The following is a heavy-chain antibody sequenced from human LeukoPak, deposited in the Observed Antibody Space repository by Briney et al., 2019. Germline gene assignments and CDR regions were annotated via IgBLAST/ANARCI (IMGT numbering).Heavy chain of an antibody. CDR2: ISDSGDST. D-gene: IGHD5-24*01. CDR3: AKKMTITGWLYYFDY. J-gene: IGHJ4*02. V-gene: IGHV3-23*01. CDR1: RFTFSSYA. Sequence: GGSLRLSCAASRFTFSSYALSWVRQAPGRGLEWVSAISDSGDSTYYADSVKGRFTVSRDNSKNTLYLQMNSLRAEDTAVYYCAKKMTITGWLYYFDYWGQGTLVTVSS.